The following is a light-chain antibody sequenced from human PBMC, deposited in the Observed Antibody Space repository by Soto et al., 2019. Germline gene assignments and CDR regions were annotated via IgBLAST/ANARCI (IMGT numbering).Light chain of an antibody. Sequence: DIQMTQFPSSLSASVGSRVAISCRASQNIDSYLNWFQQKPGKAPKLLMYAASNLLSGVPSRFSGSGSGTEFTRTITSLQPEDFATYYCQQSHSTPRTFGQGTKLDI. CDR2: AAS. V-gene: IGKV1-39*01. CDR1: QNIDSY. J-gene: IGKJ2*02. CDR3: QQSHSTPRT.